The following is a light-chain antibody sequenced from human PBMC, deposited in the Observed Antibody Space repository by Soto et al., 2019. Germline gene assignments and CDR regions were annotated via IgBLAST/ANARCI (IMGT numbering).Light chain of an antibody. CDR1: QSLLHSNGYNY. V-gene: IGKV2-28*01. CDR2: LGS. Sequence: DIVMTQSPLSLPVTPGEPASISCRSSQSLLHSNGYNYLDWYLQKPGQSLQLLIYLGSNRASWVPDRFSGSGSGTDFTLKISRVEAEDVGVYYCMQALQTPWTFGQGTKVEIK. J-gene: IGKJ1*01. CDR3: MQALQTPWT.